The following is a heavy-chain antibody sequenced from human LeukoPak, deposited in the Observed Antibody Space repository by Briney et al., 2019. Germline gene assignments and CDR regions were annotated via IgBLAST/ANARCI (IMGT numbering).Heavy chain of an antibody. D-gene: IGHD1-26*01. Sequence: VASVKVSCKASGYTFTSYGISWVRQAPGQGLEWMGWISAYNGNTNYAQKLQGRVTMTTDTSTSTAYMELRSLRSDDTAVYYCARLPPGIVGATADYWGQGTLVTVSS. CDR3: ARLPPGIVGATADY. V-gene: IGHV1-18*01. CDR1: GYTFTSYG. CDR2: ISAYNGNT. J-gene: IGHJ4*02.